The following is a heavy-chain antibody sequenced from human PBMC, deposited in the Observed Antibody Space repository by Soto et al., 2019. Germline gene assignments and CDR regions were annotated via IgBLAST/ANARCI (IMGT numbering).Heavy chain of an antibody. J-gene: IGHJ4*02. CDR2: IYYSGST. CDR3: ARDPYS. CDR1: GGSISSYY. V-gene: IGHV4-59*01. Sequence: SETLSLTCTVSGGSISSYYWSWIRQPPGKGLEWIGYIYYSGSTNYNPSLKSRVTISVDTSKNHFTLKLSFVTAADTTVYYCARDPYSWGQGTLVTVSS. D-gene: IGHD1-26*01.